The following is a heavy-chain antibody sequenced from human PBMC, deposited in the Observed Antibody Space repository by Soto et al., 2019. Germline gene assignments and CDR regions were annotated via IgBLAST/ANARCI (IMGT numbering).Heavy chain of an antibody. Sequence: PGGSLRLSCAASGFTFSSYVMSWVRQAPGRGLEWVAVISYDGSNKYYADSVKGRFTISRDNSKNTLYLQMNSLRAEDTAVYYCARESRMATTAFDYWGQGTLVTVSS. D-gene: IGHD1-1*01. V-gene: IGHV3-30-3*01. J-gene: IGHJ4*02. CDR1: GFTFSSYV. CDR3: ARESRMATTAFDY. CDR2: ISYDGSNK.